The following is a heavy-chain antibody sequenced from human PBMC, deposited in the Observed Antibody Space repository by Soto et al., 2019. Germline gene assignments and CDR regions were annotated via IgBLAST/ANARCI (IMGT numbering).Heavy chain of an antibody. CDR2: ISAYNGNT. CDR3: ARDGHSYGSGDPNREDY. Sequence: QVQLVQSGAEVKKPGASVKVSCKASGYTFTRYGISWVRQAPGQGLEWMGCISAYNGNTNYAQELQGRVTLTTDTSTSTAYMDLRRLRSDDTAVYYCARDGHSYGSGDPNREDYWGQGTLVTVSS. V-gene: IGHV1-18*01. CDR1: GYTFTRYG. J-gene: IGHJ4*02. D-gene: IGHD3-10*01.